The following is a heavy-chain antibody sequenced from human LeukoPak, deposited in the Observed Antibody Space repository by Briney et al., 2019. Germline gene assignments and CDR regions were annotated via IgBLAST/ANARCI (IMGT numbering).Heavy chain of an antibody. J-gene: IGHJ6*03. CDR3: ARVGYSSGWYGRDYYYYYYMDV. D-gene: IGHD6-13*01. CDR1: GGSISSYY. Sequence: SETLSLTCTVSGGSISSYYWSWIRQPPGKGLEWIGYIYYSGSTNYNPSLKSRVTISVDTSKNQFSLKLSSVTAADTAVYYCARVGYSSGWYGRDYYYYYYMDVWGKGTTVTVSS. CDR2: IYYSGST. V-gene: IGHV4-59*01.